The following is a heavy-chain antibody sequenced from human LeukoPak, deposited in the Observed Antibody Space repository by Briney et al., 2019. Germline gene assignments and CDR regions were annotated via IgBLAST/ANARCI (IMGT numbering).Heavy chain of an antibody. V-gene: IGHV4-30-2*01. Sequence: SQTLSLTCAVSGGSISSGGYSWSWIRQPPGKGLEWIGYIYHSGSTNYNPSLKSRVTISVDTSKNQFSLKLSSVTAADTAVYYCARSSGSGYGMDVWGQGTTVTVSS. D-gene: IGHD3-10*01. J-gene: IGHJ6*02. CDR2: IYHSGST. CDR1: GGSISSGGYS. CDR3: ARSSGSGYGMDV.